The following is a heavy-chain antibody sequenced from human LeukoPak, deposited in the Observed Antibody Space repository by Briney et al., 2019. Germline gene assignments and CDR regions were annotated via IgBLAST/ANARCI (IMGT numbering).Heavy chain of an antibody. Sequence: PSETLSLTCTVSGGSISSYYWSWIRQPPGKGLEWIGYIYYSGSTNYNPSLKSRVTISVDTSKNQFSLKLSSVTAADTAVYYCARDSRYYDILTGYYKYWFDPWGQGTLVTVSS. CDR1: GGSISSYY. V-gene: IGHV4-59*12. D-gene: IGHD3-9*01. CDR3: ARDSRYYDILTGYYKYWFDP. J-gene: IGHJ5*02. CDR2: IYYSGST.